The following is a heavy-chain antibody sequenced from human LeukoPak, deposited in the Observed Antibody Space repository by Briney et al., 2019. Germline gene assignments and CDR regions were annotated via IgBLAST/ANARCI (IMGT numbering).Heavy chain of an antibody. Sequence: PGGSLRLSCAVSGLILSNNSMTWVRQAPGKGLEWVASIKQDGSEKYYVDSVKGGFTISRDNAKNSLYLEMNSLRAEDTALYYCVRNRYNLDVWGQGTTVTVSS. J-gene: IGHJ6*02. CDR2: IKQDGSEK. CDR3: VRNRYNLDV. CDR1: GLILSNNS. D-gene: IGHD1-1*01. V-gene: IGHV3-7*01.